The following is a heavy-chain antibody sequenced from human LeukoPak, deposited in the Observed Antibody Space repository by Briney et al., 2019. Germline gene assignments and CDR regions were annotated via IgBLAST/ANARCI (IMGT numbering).Heavy chain of an antibody. D-gene: IGHD6-13*01. V-gene: IGHV4-59*01. Sequence: SETLSLTCTVSGGSISSYYWSWVRQPPGKGLEWIGYIYYSGSTNYNPSLKSRVTISVDTSKNQFSLKLSSVTAADTAVYYWGGGGDSRSRYGNWFDPRGQGTPVTVSS. CDR2: IYYSGST. J-gene: IGHJ5*02. CDR1: GGSISSYY. CDR3: GGGGDSRSRYGNWFDP.